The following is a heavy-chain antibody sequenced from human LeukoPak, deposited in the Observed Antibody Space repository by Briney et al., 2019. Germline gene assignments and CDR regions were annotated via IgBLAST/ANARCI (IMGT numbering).Heavy chain of an antibody. Sequence: SETLSLTCTVSGGSISSGDYYWSWGRQPPGKGLEWIGYIYYSGSTYYNPPLKSRVTISVDTSKNQFSLKLSSVTAADTAVYYCARVTGDYESWGQGTLVTVSS. CDR3: ARVTGDYES. V-gene: IGHV4-30-4*01. J-gene: IGHJ5*02. D-gene: IGHD4-17*01. CDR1: GGSISSGDYY. CDR2: IYYSGST.